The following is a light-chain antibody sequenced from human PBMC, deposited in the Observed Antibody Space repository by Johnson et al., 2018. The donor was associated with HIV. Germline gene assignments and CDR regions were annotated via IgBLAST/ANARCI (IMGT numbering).Light chain of an antibody. CDR1: SSNIGSNS. CDR2: DNN. J-gene: IGLJ1*01. Sequence: QSILTQPPSVSAAPGQKVTISCSGSSSNIGSNSLSWFQQLLGTAPKLLIYDNNKRPSGIPDRFSGSKSGTSATLGITGLQTGDEADYYCGTWDSSLSAARVFGTGTKVTVL. CDR3: GTWDSSLSAARV. V-gene: IGLV1-51*01.